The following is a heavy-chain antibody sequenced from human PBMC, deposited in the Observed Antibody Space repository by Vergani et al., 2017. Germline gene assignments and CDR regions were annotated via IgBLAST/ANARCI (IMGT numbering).Heavy chain of an antibody. Sequence: VQLSESGGDLVQPGGSLRLSCEASGFDFKYYAMSWVRQAPGKGLEWVSTITGSGGTTYYADSFKGRFTISRDNFKDTVYLQMNNLRADDTGVYYCAKDRFLNEKYYFDHWGQGTLVTVSS. CDR2: ITGSGGTT. CDR1: GFDFKYYA. J-gene: IGHJ4*02. CDR3: AKDRFLNEKYYFDH. D-gene: IGHD1-1*01. V-gene: IGHV3-23*01.